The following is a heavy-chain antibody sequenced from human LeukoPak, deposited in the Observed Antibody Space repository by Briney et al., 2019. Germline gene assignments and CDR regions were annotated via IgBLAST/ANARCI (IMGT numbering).Heavy chain of an antibody. Sequence: SETLSLTCSISADSISSYYWGWIRQTPQRGLELIGYGHFSGYADYNPSLKSRVNLSVDTTKNLISLRLTSVTAADTAVYYCARRGFFGSGNYYNPSSYFDVWGRGALVTVSS. CDR3: ARRGFFGSGNYYNPSSYFDV. CDR2: GHFSGYA. CDR1: ADSISSYY. J-gene: IGHJ2*01. D-gene: IGHD3-10*01. V-gene: IGHV4-59*12.